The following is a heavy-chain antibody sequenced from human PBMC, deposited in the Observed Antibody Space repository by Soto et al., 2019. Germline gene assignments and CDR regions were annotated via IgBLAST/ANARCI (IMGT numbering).Heavy chain of an antibody. V-gene: IGHV3-21*01. Sequence: GGSLRLSCAASGFTFSSYSMNWVRQAPGKGVEWVSSSSSSSSYIYYADSVKGIFTISRDNAKNTLYLQMNSLRAEETAVYYCARVSGYYYFDYWGQGTLVTVSS. CDR2: SSSSSSYI. CDR3: ARVSGYYYFDY. J-gene: IGHJ4*02. CDR1: GFTFSSYS. D-gene: IGHD3-9*01.